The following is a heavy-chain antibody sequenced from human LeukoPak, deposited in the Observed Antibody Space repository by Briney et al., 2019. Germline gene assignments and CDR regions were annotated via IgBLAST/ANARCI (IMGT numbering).Heavy chain of an antibody. CDR1: GGSISIGSDY. Sequence: SQTLSLTCTVSGGSISIGSDYWSWIRQPAGKGLEWIGRIYTSGSTNYNPSLKSRVTISVDTSKNQFSLKLSSVTAADTAVYYGASSGHYYDSSGYYSYYFDYWGQGTLVTVSS. CDR2: IYTSGST. J-gene: IGHJ4*02. V-gene: IGHV4-61*02. CDR3: ASSGHYYDSSGYYSYYFDY. D-gene: IGHD3-22*01.